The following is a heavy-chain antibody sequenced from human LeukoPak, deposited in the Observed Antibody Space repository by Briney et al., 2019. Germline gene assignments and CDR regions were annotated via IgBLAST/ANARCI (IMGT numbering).Heavy chain of an antibody. Sequence: GGSLRLSCAASGFTFDDYGMSWVRQAPGKGLEWVAVIWYGGSNKYYADSVKGRFTISRDNSKNTLYLQMNSLRAEDTAVYYCAKDLPRCSGGSCYPAGAFDIWGQGTMVTVSS. D-gene: IGHD2-15*01. V-gene: IGHV3-33*06. CDR1: GFTFDDYG. CDR2: IWYGGSNK. CDR3: AKDLPRCSGGSCYPAGAFDI. J-gene: IGHJ3*02.